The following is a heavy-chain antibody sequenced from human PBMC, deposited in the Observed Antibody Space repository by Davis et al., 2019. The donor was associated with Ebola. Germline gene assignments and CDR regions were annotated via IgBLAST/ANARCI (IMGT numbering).Heavy chain of an antibody. CDR3: ARGLGYYDSSGYFRFDY. D-gene: IGHD3-22*01. Sequence: SVKVSCKASGGTFSSYAISWVRQAPGQGLEWMGGIIPIFGTANYAQKFQGRVTITADESTSTAYMELSSLRSEDTAVYYCARGLGYYDSSGYFRFDYWGQGTLVTVSS. CDR1: GGTFSSYA. CDR2: IIPIFGTA. V-gene: IGHV1-69*13. J-gene: IGHJ4*02.